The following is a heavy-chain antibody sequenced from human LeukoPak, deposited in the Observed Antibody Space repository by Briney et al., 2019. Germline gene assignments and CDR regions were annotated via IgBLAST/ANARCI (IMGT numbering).Heavy chain of an antibody. V-gene: IGHV3-23*01. D-gene: IGHD2-15*01. CDR1: GFTFSSYA. CDR3: ARDRMVVAATHPFDY. Sequence: PPGGSLRLSCAASGFTFSSYAMSWVRQAPGKGLEWVSTISGSGVGTYYADSVKGRFTISRDNSKNSLYLQMNSLRAEDTAVYYCARDRMVVAATHPFDYWGQGTLVTVSS. CDR2: ISGSGVGT. J-gene: IGHJ4*02.